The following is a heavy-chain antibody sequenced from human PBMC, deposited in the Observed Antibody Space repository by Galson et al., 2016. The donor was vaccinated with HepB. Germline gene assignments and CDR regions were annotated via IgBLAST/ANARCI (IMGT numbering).Heavy chain of an antibody. CDR1: GGSIRSSSYY. CDR2: IYYSRGT. D-gene: IGHD6-13*01. J-gene: IGHJ5*02. Sequence: ETLSLTCTVSGGSIRSSSYYWGWIRQPPGKGLEWIGSIYYSRGTYYSPSLKSRVTISVDTSKNQFSLMLSSVTAADTATYYCARFLGYSSSGYKWWFDPWGQGTLVSFSS. V-gene: IGHV4-39*07. CDR3: ARFLGYSSSGYKWWFDP.